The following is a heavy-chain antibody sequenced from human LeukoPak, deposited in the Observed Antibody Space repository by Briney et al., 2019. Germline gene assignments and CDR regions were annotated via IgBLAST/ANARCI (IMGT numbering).Heavy chain of an antibody. J-gene: IGHJ4*02. D-gene: IGHD2-21*01. V-gene: IGHV1-8*03. CDR1: GYTFTSYD. CDR3: ARAGGDSPFDY. Sequence: ASVKVSCKASGYTFTSYDINWVRQATGQGLEWMGWMNPNSGNTGYAQKFQGRVTITRNTSISTAYMELSRLRSDDTAVYYCARAGGDSPFDYWGQGTLVTVSS. CDR2: MNPNSGNT.